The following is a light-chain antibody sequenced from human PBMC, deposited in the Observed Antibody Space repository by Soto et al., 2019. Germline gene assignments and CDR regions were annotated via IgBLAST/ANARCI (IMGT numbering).Light chain of an antibody. J-gene: IGKJ4*02. CDR2: TAS. CDR1: QGIRSE. V-gene: IGKV1-6*01. CDR3: IQDYNSPLT. Sequence: AIQMNQSPSSLSASVGDRVTITCRASQGIRSELGWYQQKPGKAPNLLIYTASSLQSGVPSRFSGSGSGTDFTLTVSSLQPEDFATYYCIQDYNSPLTFGGGTKVDIK.